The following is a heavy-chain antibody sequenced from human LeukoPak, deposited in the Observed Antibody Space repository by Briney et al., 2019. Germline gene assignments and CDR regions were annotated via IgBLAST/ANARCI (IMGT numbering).Heavy chain of an antibody. J-gene: IGHJ5*02. CDR2: MNPNSGNT. V-gene: IGHV1-8*03. Sequence: ASVKVSCKASGYTFTSYDINWVRQATGQGLEWMGWMNPNSGNTGYAQKFQGRVTITRNTSISTAYMELSSLSSEDTAVYYCARGGGYSSSWSNWFDPWGQGTLVTVSS. CDR3: ARGGGYSSSWSNWFDP. CDR1: GYTFTSYD. D-gene: IGHD6-13*01.